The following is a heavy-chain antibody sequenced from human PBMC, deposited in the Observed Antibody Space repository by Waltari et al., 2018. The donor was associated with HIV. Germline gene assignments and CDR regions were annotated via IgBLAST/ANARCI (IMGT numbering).Heavy chain of an antibody. V-gene: IGHV4-39*01. J-gene: IGHJ5*02. CDR2: IYYSGNT. CDR1: GGSISSSSYY. Sequence: QLQLQESGPGLVKPSETLSLTCTVSGGSISSSSYYWGWLRQPPGKGLEWIGSIYYSGNTYFNPSLKSRVTISVDTSKNQFSLKLSSVTAADTVVYYCALIVVVPAAKLNWFDPWGQGTLVTVSS. D-gene: IGHD2-2*01. CDR3: ALIVVVPAAKLNWFDP.